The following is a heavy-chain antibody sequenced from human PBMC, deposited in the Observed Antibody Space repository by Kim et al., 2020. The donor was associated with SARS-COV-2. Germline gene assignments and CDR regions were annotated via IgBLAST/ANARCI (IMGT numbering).Heavy chain of an antibody. D-gene: IGHD1-26*01. J-gene: IGHJ4*02. CDR2: ISAYNGNT. Sequence: ASVKVSSKASGYTFTSYGISWVRQAPGQGLEWMGWISAYNGNTNYAQKLQGRVTMTTDTSTSTAYMELRSLRSDDTAVYYCARGTLGATQIVDFDYWGQGTLVTVSS. CDR1: GYTFTSYG. V-gene: IGHV1-18*04. CDR3: ARGTLGATQIVDFDY.